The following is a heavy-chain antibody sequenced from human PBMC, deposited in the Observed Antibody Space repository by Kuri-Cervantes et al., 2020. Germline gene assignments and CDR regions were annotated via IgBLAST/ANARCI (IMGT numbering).Heavy chain of an antibody. J-gene: IGHJ4*02. CDR1: GGSFSGYY. CDR3: ARGDYYDSSGYGFYFDY. D-gene: IGHD3-22*01. V-gene: IGHV4-34*01. Sequence: SETLSLTCAVYGGSFSGYYWSWIRQPPGKGLEWIGEINHSGSTNYNPSLKSRVTISVDTSKNQFSLKLSSVTAADTAVYYCARGDYYDSSGYGFYFDYWGQGTLVTVSS. CDR2: INHSGST.